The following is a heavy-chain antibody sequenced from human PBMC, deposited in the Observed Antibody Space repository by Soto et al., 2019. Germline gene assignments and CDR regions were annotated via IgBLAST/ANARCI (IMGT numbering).Heavy chain of an antibody. CDR1: GYTFTGYY. CDR3: AIMRDCISTSCYAVGNYYYGMDV. CDR2: INPNSGGT. V-gene: IGHV1-2*04. J-gene: IGHJ6*02. D-gene: IGHD2-2*01. Sequence: ASVKVSCKASGYTFTGYYMHWVRQAPGQGLEWIGWINPNSGGTNYAQKFQGWVTMTRDTSISTAYMELSRLRSDDTAAYYCAIMRDCISTSCYAVGNYYYGMDVWGQGTTVTVSS.